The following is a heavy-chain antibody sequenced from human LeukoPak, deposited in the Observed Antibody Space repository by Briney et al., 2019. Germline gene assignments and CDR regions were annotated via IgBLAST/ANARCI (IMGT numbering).Heavy chain of an antibody. CDR1: GGSISTYY. Sequence: SETLSLTCTVSGGSISTYYWTWIRQPPGKGLEWIGYIYYSGSTNYNPSLKGRVTMSVDTSKNQSSLKLNSVTAADTAVYYCARDRLGLPVDYWGRGTLVTVSS. CDR3: ARDRLGLPVDY. J-gene: IGHJ4*02. D-gene: IGHD3-16*01. V-gene: IGHV4-59*01. CDR2: IYYSGST.